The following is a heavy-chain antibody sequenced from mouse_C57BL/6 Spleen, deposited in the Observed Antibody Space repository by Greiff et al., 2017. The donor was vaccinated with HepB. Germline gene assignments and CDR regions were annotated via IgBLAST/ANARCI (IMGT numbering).Heavy chain of an antibody. J-gene: IGHJ3*01. V-gene: IGHV1-81*01. D-gene: IGHD4-1*01. CDR1: GYTFTSYG. CDR2: IYPRSGNT. Sequence: VQVVESGAELARPGASVKLSCKASGYTFTSYGISWVKQRTGQGLEWIGEIYPRSGNTYYNEKFKGKATLTADKSSSTAYMELRSLTSEDSAVYFCARTGTSGPWFAYWGQGTLVTVSA. CDR3: ARTGTSGPWFAY.